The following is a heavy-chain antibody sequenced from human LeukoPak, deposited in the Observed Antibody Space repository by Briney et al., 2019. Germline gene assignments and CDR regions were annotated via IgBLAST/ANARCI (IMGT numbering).Heavy chain of an antibody. CDR2: ISYSGST. CDR3: ARRSQHSGYQAPDY. D-gene: IGHD5-12*01. CDR1: GGSISSSSYY. J-gene: IGHJ4*02. Sequence: SETLSLTCTVSGGSISSSSYYWGWIRQPPGKGLEWIGYISYSGSTNSNPSLKSRVTISVDTSKNQFSLRLTSVTAADTAVYYCARRSQHSGYQAPDYWGQGTLVTVSS. V-gene: IGHV4-61*05.